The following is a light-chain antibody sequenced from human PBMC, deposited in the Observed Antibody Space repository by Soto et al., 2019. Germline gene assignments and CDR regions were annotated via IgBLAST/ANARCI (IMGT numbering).Light chain of an antibody. CDR2: DVA. J-gene: IGLJ1*01. CDR1: SSDVGGYNY. Sequence: QTVLTQPASVSGARGQSITISCTGTSSDVGGYNYVYWYQHHPGKVPKLLIYDVANRPSGVSDRFSGSKSGNTASLTISGLQAADEADYYCNSYTRSSTYAFGTGTKVTVL. V-gene: IGLV2-14*03. CDR3: NSYTRSSTYA.